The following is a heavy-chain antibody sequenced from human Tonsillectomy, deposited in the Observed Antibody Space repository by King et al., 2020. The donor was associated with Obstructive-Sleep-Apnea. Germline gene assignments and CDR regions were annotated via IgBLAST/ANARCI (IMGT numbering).Heavy chain of an antibody. V-gene: IGHV4-59*08. CDR3: ARSYSGYDSDFDY. Sequence: QVQLQESGPGLVKPSETLSLTCTVSGGSISSYYWSWIRQPPGKGLEWIGYIYYSGSTNYNPSLKSRVTISVDTSKNQFSLKLSSVTAADTAVYYCARSYSGYDSDFDYWGQGTLVTVSS. CDR1: GGSISSYY. CDR2: IYYSGST. D-gene: IGHD5-12*01. J-gene: IGHJ4*02.